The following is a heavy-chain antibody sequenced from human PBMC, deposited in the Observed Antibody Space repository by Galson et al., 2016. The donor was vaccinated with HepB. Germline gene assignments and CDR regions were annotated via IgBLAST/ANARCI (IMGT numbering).Heavy chain of an antibody. CDR1: GFTFTTHT. Sequence: SCAASGFTFTTHTMNWVRQAPGKGLESISYISTNGATIHYADSVKGRFTVSRDNAKNSLYLQMNGLRAEDTAVYYCARAYQYTLDYWGQGTLVTVSS. J-gene: IGHJ4*02. CDR2: ISTNGATI. D-gene: IGHD1-1*01. V-gene: IGHV3-48*01. CDR3: ARAYQYTLDY.